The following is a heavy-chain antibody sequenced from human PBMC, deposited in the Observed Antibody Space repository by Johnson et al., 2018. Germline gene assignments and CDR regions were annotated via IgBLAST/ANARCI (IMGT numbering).Heavy chain of an antibody. CDR2: IVPFFGTA. D-gene: IGHD2-21*02. Sequence: QVQLVESGAEVKKPGSSVKVSCKASGGTFSNYAFSWVRQAPGQGLEWMGGIVPFFGTANYAQKFQDRVTITEDESTITAYMELSSRGYEDTAVYYCAREAYCGADCFYFVDYWGQGTLVTVSS. J-gene: IGHJ4*02. CDR3: AREAYCGADCFYFVDY. CDR1: GGTFSNYA. V-gene: IGHV1-69*01.